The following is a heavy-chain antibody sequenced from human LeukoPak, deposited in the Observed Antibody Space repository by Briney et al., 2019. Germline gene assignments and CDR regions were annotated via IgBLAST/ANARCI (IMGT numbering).Heavy chain of an antibody. CDR1: GYIFTGYF. V-gene: IGHV1-2*02. J-gene: IGHJ6*04. CDR3: VRSGYGYGYGWDVGV. Sequence: VKVSCKASGYIFTGYFIYWVRQAPGQGLEWMGWINPNSGGTNYAQNFQGRVPMTRDTSISTAYMELSRLRSDDTAVYYCVRSGYGYGYGWDVGVWGKGTTVTVSS. CDR2: INPNSGGT. D-gene: IGHD5-18*01.